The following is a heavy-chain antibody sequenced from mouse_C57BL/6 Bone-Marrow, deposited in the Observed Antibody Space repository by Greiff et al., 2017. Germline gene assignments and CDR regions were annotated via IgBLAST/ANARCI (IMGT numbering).Heavy chain of an antibody. V-gene: IGHV1-50*01. CDR3: AREDCNSFAY. D-gene: IGHD2-1*01. CDR1: GYTFTSYW. J-gene: IGHJ3*01. CDR2: IDPYDSNT. Sequence: QVQLQQPGAELVKPGASVKLSCKASGYTFTSYWMQWVKQRPGQGLEWIGEIDPYDSNTTYNQKFKGKATLTVDTSSSTAYMQLSSLTSEDSAVYYSAREDCNSFAYWGQGTLVTVSA.